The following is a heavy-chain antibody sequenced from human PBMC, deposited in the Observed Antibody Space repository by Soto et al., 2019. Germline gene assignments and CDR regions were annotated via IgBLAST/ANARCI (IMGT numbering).Heavy chain of an antibody. V-gene: IGHV3-33*01. Sequence: GGSLRLSCAASGFTFSSYGMHWVRQAPGKGLEWAAVIWYDGSNKYYADSVKGRFTISRDNSKNTLYLQMNSLRAEDTAVYYCARDLGITMIVVVPDAFDIWGQGTMVTVSS. CDR2: IWYDGSNK. CDR3: ARDLGITMIVVVPDAFDI. J-gene: IGHJ3*02. D-gene: IGHD3-22*01. CDR1: GFTFSSYG.